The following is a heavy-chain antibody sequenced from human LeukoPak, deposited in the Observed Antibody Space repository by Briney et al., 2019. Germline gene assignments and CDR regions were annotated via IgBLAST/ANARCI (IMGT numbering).Heavy chain of an antibody. Sequence: EGSLRLSCAASGFTFSSYAMHWVRQAPGKGLEWVTFIQYDGTNKYYADSVKGRFTISRDNAKRSVYLQMNSLGVEDTAVYYCARDIHSVAFDIWGQGTMVTVSS. CDR2: IQYDGTNK. CDR1: GFTFSSYA. J-gene: IGHJ3*02. V-gene: IGHV3-30*02. CDR3: ARDIHSVAFDI.